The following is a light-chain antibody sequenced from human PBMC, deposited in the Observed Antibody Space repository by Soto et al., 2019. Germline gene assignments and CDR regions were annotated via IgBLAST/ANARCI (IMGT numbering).Light chain of an antibody. J-gene: IGLJ2*01. CDR3: CSFAVGSTLV. CDR2: EGS. CDR1: SSDVGTYNL. V-gene: IGLV2-23*01. Sequence: QLVLTQPASVSGSPGQSITISCTGTSSDVGTYNLVSWHQHHPGKAPKLIIYEGSKRPSGVSNRFSGSKSGNTASLTISGLQAEDEADYYCCSFAVGSTLVFGGGTQLTVL.